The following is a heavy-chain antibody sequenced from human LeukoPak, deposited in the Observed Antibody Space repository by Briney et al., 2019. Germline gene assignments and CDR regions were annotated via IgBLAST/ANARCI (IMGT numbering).Heavy chain of an antibody. CDR1: GYTFTGYY. Sequence: ASVKVSCKASGYTFTGYYMHWVRQAPGQGLEWMGWINPNSGGTNYAQKFQGRVTMTRDTSMSTAYMELSRLRSDDTAVYSCARDAGRDYDILTGYYQKYYFDYWGQGTLVTVSS. CDR2: INPNSGGT. CDR3: ARDAGRDYDILTGYYQKYYFDY. D-gene: IGHD3-9*01. J-gene: IGHJ4*02. V-gene: IGHV1-2*02.